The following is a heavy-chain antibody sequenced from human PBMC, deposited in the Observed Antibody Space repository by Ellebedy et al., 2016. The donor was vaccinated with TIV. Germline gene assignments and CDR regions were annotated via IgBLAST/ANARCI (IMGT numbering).Heavy chain of an antibody. D-gene: IGHD3-22*01. CDR1: GGSISSSSYY. J-gene: IGHJ1*01. CDR2: IYYSGDT. V-gene: IGHV4-39*01. CDR3: ARHGVPGDFYENSGYSN. Sequence: SETLSLTCTVSGGSISSSSYYLDWLRQPPGKGLEWIGTIYYSGDTHYNPSLKSRVTIYVDTSKNQFSLRLNSGTAADTAVYYCARHGVPGDFYENSGYSNWGQGTLVTVSS.